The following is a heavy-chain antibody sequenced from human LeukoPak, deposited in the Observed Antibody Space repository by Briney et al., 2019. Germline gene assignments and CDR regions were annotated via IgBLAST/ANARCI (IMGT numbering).Heavy chain of an antibody. CDR3: ARDSQLWFGDSYYGMDV. CDR2: IKQDGSEK. J-gene: IGHJ6*02. V-gene: IGHV3-7*01. Sequence: GGSLRLSCAASGFTFSSYWMGWVRQAPGKGLEWVANIKQDGSEKYYVDSVKGRFTISRDNAKNSLYLQMNSLRAEDTAVYYCARDSQLWFGDSYYGMDVWGQGTTVTVSS. CDR1: GFTFSSYW. D-gene: IGHD3-10*01.